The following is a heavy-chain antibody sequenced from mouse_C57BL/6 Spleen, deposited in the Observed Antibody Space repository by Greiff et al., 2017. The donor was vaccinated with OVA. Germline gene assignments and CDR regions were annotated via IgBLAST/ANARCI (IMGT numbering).Heavy chain of an antibody. CDR1: GYTFTSYW. J-gene: IGHJ3*01. CDR2: IDPSDSYT. Sequence: QVQLQQPGAELVRPGTSVKLSCKASGYTFTSYWMHWVKQRPGQGLEWIGVIDPSDSYTNYNQKFKGKATLTVDTSSSTAYMQLSSLTSEGSAVYYCARSLDGYYGGFAYWGQGTLVTVSA. D-gene: IGHD2-3*01. V-gene: IGHV1-59*01. CDR3: ARSLDGYYGGFAY.